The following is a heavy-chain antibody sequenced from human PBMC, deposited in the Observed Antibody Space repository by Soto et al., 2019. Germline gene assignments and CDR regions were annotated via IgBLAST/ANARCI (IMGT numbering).Heavy chain of an antibody. D-gene: IGHD3-10*01. J-gene: IGHJ5*02. V-gene: IGHV3-23*01. CDR1: GFTFSSYA. CDR2: ISGSGGST. CDR3: AKVNSMVRGVIKPYWFDP. Sequence: EVQLLESGGGLVQPGGSLRLSCAASGFTFSSYAMSWVRQAPGKGLEWVSAISGSGGSTYYADSVKGWFTISRDNSKNTLYLQMNSLRAEDTAVYYCAKVNSMVRGVIKPYWFDPWGQGTLVTVSS.